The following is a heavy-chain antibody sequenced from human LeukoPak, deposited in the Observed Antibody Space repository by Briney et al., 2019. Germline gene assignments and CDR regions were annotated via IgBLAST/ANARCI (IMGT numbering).Heavy chain of an antibody. CDR1: GYSISSGHY. V-gene: IGHV4-38-2*02. Sequence: SETLSLTCSVSGYSISSGHYWGWIRQPPGKRLEWIGSIYHSGSNHYNPSLQRRATISVDTSKNQFSLRLTSVTAADTALYYCARLLRHSRSYSDGYDFWGQGTMVTVSS. D-gene: IGHD3-10*01. J-gene: IGHJ3*01. CDR3: ARLLRHSRSYSDGYDF. CDR2: IYHSGSN.